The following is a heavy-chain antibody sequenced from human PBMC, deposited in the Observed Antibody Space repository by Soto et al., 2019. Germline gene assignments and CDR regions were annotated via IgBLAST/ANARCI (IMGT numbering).Heavy chain of an antibody. CDR1: GFTFSNHA. J-gene: IGHJ4*02. Sequence: EVQLLESGGALVQPGGSLRLSCAASGFTFSNHAMNWVRQAPGKGLEWVSTISDSGSTYNPDSVKGRFTISRDNSKNTSGLQMNMLRAEETAVYYRASDPGGHYCTSPSCLYFIDHRGQGTLVIVYS. CDR2: ISDSGST. D-gene: IGHD2-2*01. CDR3: ASDPGGHYCTSPSCLYFIDH. V-gene: IGHV3-23*01.